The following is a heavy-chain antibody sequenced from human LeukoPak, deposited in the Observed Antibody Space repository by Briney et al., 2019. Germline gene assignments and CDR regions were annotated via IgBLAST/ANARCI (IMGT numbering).Heavy chain of an antibody. CDR2: ISYDGSNK. Sequence: GGSLRLSCAASGFTFSSYWMHWVRQAPGKGLEWVAVISYDGSNKYYADSVKGRFTISRDNSKNTLYLQMDSLRAEDTAVYYCAKGQAVDDYWGQGTLVTVSS. J-gene: IGHJ4*02. D-gene: IGHD6-19*01. CDR3: AKGQAVDDY. CDR1: GFTFSSYW. V-gene: IGHV3-30*18.